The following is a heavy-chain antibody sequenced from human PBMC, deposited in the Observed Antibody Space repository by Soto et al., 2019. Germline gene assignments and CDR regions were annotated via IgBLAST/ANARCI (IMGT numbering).Heavy chain of an antibody. D-gene: IGHD3-22*01. CDR1: GGSISSSNC. CDR2: IYHSVST. V-gene: IGHV4-4*02. CDR3: ATTGGYYYYSSGYPREGGGVDY. J-gene: IGHJ4*02. Sequence: SETLSLTGAVSGGSISSSNCWSWVRQPPGKGLEWIGEIYHSVSTNYNPSLKSRVTISVDKSKNQFSLKLSSVTAADTAVYYYATTGGYYYYSSGYPREGGGVDYWGQGTLVTVCS.